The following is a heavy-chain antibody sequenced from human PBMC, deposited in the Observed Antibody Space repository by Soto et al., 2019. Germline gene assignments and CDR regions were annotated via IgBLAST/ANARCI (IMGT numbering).Heavy chain of an antibody. V-gene: IGHV3-48*04. D-gene: IGHD2-2*01. J-gene: IGHJ3*02. CDR2: IGIGSSTK. Sequence: GSLRLSCAASGFTFRNYGMNWVRQAPGKGLEWVSYIGIGSSTKYYADSVKGRFTISRDNAKNSLYLQMNSLRAEDTAVYYCACVFDGSTGRYVAFAISGQGTM. CDR1: GFTFRNYG. CDR3: ACVFDGSTGRYVAFAI.